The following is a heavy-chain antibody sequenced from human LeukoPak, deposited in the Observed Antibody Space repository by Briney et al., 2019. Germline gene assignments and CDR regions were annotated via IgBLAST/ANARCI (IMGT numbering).Heavy chain of an antibody. CDR1: GFTFRSFA. D-gene: IGHD3-3*01. V-gene: IGHV3-23*01. J-gene: IGHJ4*02. CDR3: AKDPYYDFWSAPPPDY. CDR2: ISGSSSST. Sequence: PGGSLRLSCAASGFTFRSFAVSWVRQAPGKGLEWVSAISGSSSSTYYADSVKGRFTISRDNSKNTLYLQMSSLRAEDTAVYYCAKDPYYDFWSAPPPDYWGQGTLVTVSS.